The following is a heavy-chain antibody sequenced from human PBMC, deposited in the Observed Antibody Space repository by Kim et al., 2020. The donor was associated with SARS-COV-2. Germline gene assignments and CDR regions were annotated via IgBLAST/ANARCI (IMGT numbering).Heavy chain of an antibody. CDR3: ARTGSGRGNYFDY. CDR1: GFTFSSYE. J-gene: IGHJ4*02. D-gene: IGHD2-15*01. CDR2: ISSRGMTK. V-gene: IGHV3-48*03. Sequence: GGSLRLSCAASGFTFSSYEMNWVRQAPGKGLEWVSYISSRGMTKYYADSVKGRFTSSRDNAKNSVYLQMNSLRAEDTAVYYCARTGSGRGNYFDYLGQGSLVTVSS.